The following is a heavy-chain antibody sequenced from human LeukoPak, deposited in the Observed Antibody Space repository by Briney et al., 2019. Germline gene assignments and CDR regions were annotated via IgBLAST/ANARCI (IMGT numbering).Heavy chain of an antibody. Sequence: PGGSLRLSCAASGFTFSRYWMTWVRQAQGKGLEWVANIKQDGTEKYYVDSVKGRFTISRDNAKNSLYLQMNSLRAEDTAVYYCARDSEWGLLRSDYWGQGTLVTVSS. CDR3: ARDSEWGLLRSDY. D-gene: IGHD1-26*01. CDR2: IKQDGTEK. J-gene: IGHJ4*02. V-gene: IGHV3-7*05. CDR1: GFTFSRYW.